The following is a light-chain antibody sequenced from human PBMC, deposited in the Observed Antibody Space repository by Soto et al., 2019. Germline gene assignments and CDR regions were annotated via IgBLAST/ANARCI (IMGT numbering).Light chain of an antibody. V-gene: IGLV1-44*01. CDR2: SSN. Sequence: QSVLTQPASASGTPGQRGTISCSGSSSNIGSNSVNWYQQLPGTAPKLLIYSSNQRPSGVPDRFSGSKSGTSASLAISGLQSEDEGHYYCAAWDDSLNGVVFGGGTKLTVL. J-gene: IGLJ2*01. CDR1: SSNIGSNS. CDR3: AAWDDSLNGVV.